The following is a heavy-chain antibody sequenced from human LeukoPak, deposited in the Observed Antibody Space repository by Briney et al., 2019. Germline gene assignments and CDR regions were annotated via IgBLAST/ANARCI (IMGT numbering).Heavy chain of an antibody. J-gene: IGHJ6*02. CDR3: ARARYSGYHV. CDR1: GGSFSGYY. CDR2: INHSGST. V-gene: IGHV4-34*01. Sequence: PSETLSLTCAVYGGSFSGYYWSWIRQPPGKGLEWIGEINHSGSTNYNPSLKSRVTISVDTSKNQFSLKLSSVTAADTAVYYCARARYSGYHVWGQGTTVTVSS. D-gene: IGHD5-12*01.